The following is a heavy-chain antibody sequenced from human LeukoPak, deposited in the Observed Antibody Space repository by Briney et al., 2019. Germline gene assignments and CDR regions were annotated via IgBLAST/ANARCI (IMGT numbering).Heavy chain of an antibody. D-gene: IGHD1-26*01. CDR2: ISYDGSNK. CDR1: GFTFSSYG. Sequence: GRSLRLSCAASGFTFSSYGMHWVRQAPGKGLEWVAVISYDGSNKYYADSVKGRFTISRDNSKNTLYLQMSSLRAEDTAVYYCAKPPEVGATVGYFDYWGQGTLVTVSS. CDR3: AKPPEVGATVGYFDY. J-gene: IGHJ4*02. V-gene: IGHV3-30*18.